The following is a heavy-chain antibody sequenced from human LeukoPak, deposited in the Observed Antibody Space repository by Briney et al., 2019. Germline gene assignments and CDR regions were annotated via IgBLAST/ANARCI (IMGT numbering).Heavy chain of an antibody. J-gene: IGHJ1*01. CDR1: GYTFTGYC. D-gene: IGHD3-22*01. CDR2: INPNSGGT. CDR3: ATYYYDSSGYSKAMEYFKH. Sequence: ASVKDSCTASGYTFTGYCMHWVRPAPGQGLEGMGRINPNSGGTNYAQKFQGRVTMTRDTSISTAYMELSRLRSDDTAVYYCATYYYDSSGYSKAMEYFKHWGQGTLVTVSS. V-gene: IGHV1-2*06.